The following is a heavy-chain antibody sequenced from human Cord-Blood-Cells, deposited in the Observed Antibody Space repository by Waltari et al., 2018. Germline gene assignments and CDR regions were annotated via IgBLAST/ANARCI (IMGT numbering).Heavy chain of an antibody. CDR1: GYSISSGYY. V-gene: IGHV4-38-2*01. Sequence: QVQLQESGPGLVKPSEPLSLTCAVSGYSISSGYYWGWIRHPPGKGLEWIGSIYHSGSTYYNPSLKSRVTISVDTSKNQFSLKLSSVTAADTAVYYCARAKGFSSSSFNWFDPWGQGTLVTVSS. D-gene: IGHD6-6*01. J-gene: IGHJ5*02. CDR2: IYHSGST. CDR3: ARAKGFSSSSFNWFDP.